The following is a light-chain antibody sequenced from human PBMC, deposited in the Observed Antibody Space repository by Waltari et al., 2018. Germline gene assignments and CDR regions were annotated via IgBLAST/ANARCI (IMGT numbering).Light chain of an antibody. J-gene: IGKJ1*01. CDR2: DAS. CDR1: QSVSSN. Sequence: LSCRASQSVSSNLAWYQQKPGQAPRLLISDASTRATGIPARFSGSGSGTEFTLTISSLQSEDFAVYYCQQYNNWPPMTFGQGTKVEIK. CDR3: QQYNNWPPMT. V-gene: IGKV3-15*01.